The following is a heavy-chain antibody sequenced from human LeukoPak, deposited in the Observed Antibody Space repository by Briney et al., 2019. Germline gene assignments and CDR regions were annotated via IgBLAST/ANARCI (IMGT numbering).Heavy chain of an antibody. CDR1: GFRFSDNY. Sequence: GGSLRLSCAASGFRFSDNYMSWIRQAPGKGLEWLSYISSGSSDTNYADSVKGRFTFSRDNAKNSLYLQMNSLRAEDTAVYYCARGARTIHLGDDYWGQGTLVTVSS. V-gene: IGHV3-11*06. CDR3: ARGARTIHLGDDY. CDR2: ISSGSSDT. J-gene: IGHJ4*02. D-gene: IGHD5-24*01.